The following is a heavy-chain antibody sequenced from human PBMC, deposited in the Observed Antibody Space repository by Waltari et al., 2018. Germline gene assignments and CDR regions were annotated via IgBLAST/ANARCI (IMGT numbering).Heavy chain of an antibody. Sequence: QVQLVESGGGVVQPGGSLRLSCAASGYVFSSYVMHWVRQAPGKGLEWVAFIQYDGRNEKYADSVKGRFTISRDNSKNTLYLQMNSLRAEDTAVYFCLGFMVFVGGYWGQGTLVTVSS. D-gene: IGHD3-10*01. CDR1: GYVFSSYV. J-gene: IGHJ4*02. CDR2: IQYDGRNE. CDR3: LGFMVFVGGY. V-gene: IGHV3-30*02.